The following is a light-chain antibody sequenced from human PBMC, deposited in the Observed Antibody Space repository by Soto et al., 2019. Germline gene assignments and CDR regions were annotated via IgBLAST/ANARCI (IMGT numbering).Light chain of an antibody. CDR2: GAS. Sequence: EILMTQSPATLSVSPGERATLSCRASQSVSYSLAWYQQKPGQAPRLLIYGASTGATGIPARFSGSGSGTDFSLTISSLQSEDFAVYYCLQYHNWPLTFGGGTKVDIK. CDR3: LQYHNWPLT. J-gene: IGKJ4*01. V-gene: IGKV3-15*01. CDR1: QSVSYS.